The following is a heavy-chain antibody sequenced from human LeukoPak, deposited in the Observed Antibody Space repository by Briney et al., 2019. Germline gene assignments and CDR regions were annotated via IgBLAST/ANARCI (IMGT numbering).Heavy chain of an antibody. Sequence: PGGSLRLSCAASGFTFSSYSMNWVRQAPGKGLEWVSSISSSSSYIYYADSVKGRFTISRDNSKNTLYLQMNSLRAEDTAVYYCAKVRERFLEWLSHLYYFDYWGQGTLVTVSS. J-gene: IGHJ4*02. D-gene: IGHD3-3*01. CDR2: ISSSSSYI. CDR1: GFTFSSYS. CDR3: AKVRERFLEWLSHLYYFDY. V-gene: IGHV3-21*04.